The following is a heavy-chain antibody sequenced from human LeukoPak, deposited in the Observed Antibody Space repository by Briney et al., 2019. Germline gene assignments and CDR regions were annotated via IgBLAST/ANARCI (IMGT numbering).Heavy chain of an antibody. V-gene: IGHV3-30*18. CDR2: ISHDGSNE. CDR1: GFTFSSYW. D-gene: IGHD3-10*01. Sequence: GGSLRLSCAASGFTFSSYWMHWVRQAPGKGLEWAAVISHDGSNEYYADSVKGRFTVSRDNSKNTVYLQMNSLRPEDTAVYYCTKEGYYGSGSFPDYWGQGTLVTVSS. CDR3: TKEGYYGSGSFPDY. J-gene: IGHJ4*02.